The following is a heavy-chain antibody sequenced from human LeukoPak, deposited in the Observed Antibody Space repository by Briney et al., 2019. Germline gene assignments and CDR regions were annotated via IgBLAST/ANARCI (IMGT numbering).Heavy chain of an antibody. Sequence: GGSLRLSCAASGFTFSSYAMSWVRQAPGKGLEWVSAISGSGGSTYYADSVKGRFTISRDNSKNTLYLQMNSLRAEDTAVYFCARDFGPRLYAFDVWGQGTMNTVSS. J-gene: IGHJ3*01. CDR1: GFTFSSYA. CDR2: ISGSGGST. V-gene: IGHV3-23*01. CDR3: ARDFGPRLYAFDV. D-gene: IGHD3-16*01.